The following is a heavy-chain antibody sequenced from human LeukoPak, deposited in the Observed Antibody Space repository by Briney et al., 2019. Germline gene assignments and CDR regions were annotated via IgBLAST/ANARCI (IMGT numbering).Heavy chain of an antibody. V-gene: IGHV3-30*04. CDR1: GFTFSSYA. CDR3: ARVAYCGGDCYSGAFDI. Sequence: GGSLRLSCAASGFTFSSYAMHWVSQAPGKGLEWVAVISYDGSNKYYADSVKGRFTISRDNSKNTLYLQMNSLRAEDTAVYYYARVAYCGGDCYSGAFDIWGQGTMVTVSS. CDR2: ISYDGSNK. J-gene: IGHJ3*02. D-gene: IGHD2-21*02.